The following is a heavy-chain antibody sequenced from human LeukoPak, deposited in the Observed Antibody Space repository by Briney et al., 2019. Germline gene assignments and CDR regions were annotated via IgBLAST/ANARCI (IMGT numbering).Heavy chain of an antibody. V-gene: IGHV4-4*07. CDR2: IYSSGST. CDR1: GGSISSYY. CDR3: ARGQYHLLYWYFDL. Sequence: SETLSLTCTVSGGSISSYYWSWIRQPAGKGLEWIGRIYSSGSTNYNPSLKSRVTMSVDTSKNQFSLKLSSVTAADTTVYYCARGQYHLLYWYFDLWGRGTLVTVSS. D-gene: IGHD2-2*01. J-gene: IGHJ2*01.